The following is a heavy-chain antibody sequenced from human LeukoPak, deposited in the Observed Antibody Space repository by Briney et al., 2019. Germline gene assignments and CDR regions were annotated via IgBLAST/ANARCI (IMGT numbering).Heavy chain of an antibody. CDR2: ISYNRRSI. D-gene: IGHD3-3*01. CDR1: GFTFSTYD. J-gene: IGHJ1*01. CDR3: ARVYDFWGVNRAKYSQH. Sequence: PGGSLRLSRAASGFTFSTYDMNWVRQAPGKGLEWISYISYNRRSIYYADSVKGRFTTSRDSAKNSLYLQMNSLRAEDTAVYYCARVYDFWGVNRAKYSQHWGQGTLVTVSS. V-gene: IGHV3-48*04.